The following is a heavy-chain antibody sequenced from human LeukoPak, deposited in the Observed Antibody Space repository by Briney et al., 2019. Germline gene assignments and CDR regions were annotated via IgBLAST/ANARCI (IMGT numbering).Heavy chain of an antibody. CDR2: INPNSGGT. J-gene: IGHJ4*02. D-gene: IGHD3-22*01. Sequence: GASVKVSCKASGYTFTGYYMHWVRQAPGQGLEWMGWINPNSGGTNYAQKFQGRVTMTRDTSISTAYMKLSRLRSDDTAVYYCARGTHYYYDSSGYYGDGDYWGQGTLVTVSS. CDR3: ARGTHYYYDSSGYYGDGDY. CDR1: GYTFTGYY. V-gene: IGHV1-2*02.